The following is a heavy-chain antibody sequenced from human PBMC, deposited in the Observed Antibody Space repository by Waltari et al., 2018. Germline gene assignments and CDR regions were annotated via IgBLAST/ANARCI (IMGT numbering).Heavy chain of an antibody. CDR1: GGSFSGYY. CDR2: INHSGST. J-gene: IGHJ4*02. Sequence: QVQLQQWGAGLLKPSETLSLTCAVYGGSFSGYYWSWIRQPPGKGLEWIGEINHSGSTNYNPSLKSRVTISVDTSKNQFSLKLSSVTAADTAVYYCARGTGIAAAGAPLDYWGQGTLVTVSS. V-gene: IGHV4-34*01. CDR3: ARGTGIAAAGAPLDY. D-gene: IGHD6-13*01.